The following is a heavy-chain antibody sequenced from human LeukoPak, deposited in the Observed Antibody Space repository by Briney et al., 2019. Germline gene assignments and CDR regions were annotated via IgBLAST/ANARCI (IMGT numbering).Heavy chain of an antibody. V-gene: IGHV4-39*01. D-gene: IGHD3-22*01. Sequence: PSETLSLTCTVSGGSISSSSYYWGWIRQPPGKGLEWIGSIYYSGSTHYNPSLKSRVTIPVDTSKNQFSLKLSSVTAADTAVYYCARHRVISRLFDYWGQGTLVTVSS. CDR1: GGSISSSSYY. CDR2: IYYSGST. J-gene: IGHJ4*02. CDR3: ARHRVISRLFDY.